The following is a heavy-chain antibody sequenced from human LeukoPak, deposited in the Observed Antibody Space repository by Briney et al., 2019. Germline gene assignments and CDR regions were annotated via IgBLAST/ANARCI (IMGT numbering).Heavy chain of an antibody. Sequence: EESLKISCKGSGYRFTNYWIGWVRQMPGKGLEWMGIIYPGDSNTIYSPSFQGQVTISADKSISTAYLQWSSLKASDTAMYYCARQPNPDFDYWGQGTLVTVSS. V-gene: IGHV5-51*01. J-gene: IGHJ4*02. CDR1: GYRFTNYW. CDR2: IYPGDSNT. CDR3: ARQPNPDFDY.